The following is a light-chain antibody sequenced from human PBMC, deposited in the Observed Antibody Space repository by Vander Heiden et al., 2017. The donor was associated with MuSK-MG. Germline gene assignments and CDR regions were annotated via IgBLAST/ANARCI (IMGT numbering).Light chain of an antibody. CDR2: GAS. V-gene: IGKV1-39*01. Sequence: DIQMTQSPSSLSASVGDRVAITCRASQSINNYLNWYQQKTGKAPELLIFGASSLQSGVPSRFSGSGSGTDFTLTISSVQPDDFATYYCQRCDTAGHTFRGGIRV. CDR1: QSINNY. J-gene: IGKJ4*01. CDR3: QRCDTAGHT.